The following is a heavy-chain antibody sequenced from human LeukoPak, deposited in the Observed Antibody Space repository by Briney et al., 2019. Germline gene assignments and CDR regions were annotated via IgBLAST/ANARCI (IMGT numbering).Heavy chain of an antibody. CDR1: GGSISSYY. CDR2: IYYSGST. Sequence: KPSETLSLTCTVSGGSISSYYWSWIRQPPGKGLEWIGYIYYSGSTNYNPSLKSRVTISVDTSKNQFSLKRSSVTAADTAVYYCARQREGDYVWGSSYYFDYWGQGTLVTVSS. J-gene: IGHJ4*02. V-gene: IGHV4-59*08. CDR3: ARQREGDYVWGSSYYFDY. D-gene: IGHD3-16*01.